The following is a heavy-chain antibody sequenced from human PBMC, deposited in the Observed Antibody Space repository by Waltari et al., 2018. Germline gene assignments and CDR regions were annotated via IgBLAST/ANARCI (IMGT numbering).Heavy chain of an antibody. CDR3: ASAINRGWSLPLYFDY. J-gene: IGHJ4*02. D-gene: IGHD2-15*01. V-gene: IGHV4-38-2*01. Sequence: QVQLQESGPGLVKPSETLSLTCAVSGYSISSGYYWGWIRQPPGKGLEWIGRIYHSGGTYTNPSLRIRVTISVDTSKNQFSLKLSSVTAADTAVYYCASAINRGWSLPLYFDYWGQGTLVTVSS. CDR2: IYHSGGT. CDR1: GYSISSGYY.